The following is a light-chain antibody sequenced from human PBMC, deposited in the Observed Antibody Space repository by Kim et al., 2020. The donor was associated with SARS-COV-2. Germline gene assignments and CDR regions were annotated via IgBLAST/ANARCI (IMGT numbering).Light chain of an antibody. CDR3: HSYISRNNCGV. Sequence: QSALTQPPSASGSPGQSVTISCTGTSSDIGGYNYVSWYQQHPGKAPKLMIYEVNKRPSGVPDRFSGSKSGNTASLTVSGLQAEDEADYYCHSYISRNNCGVFGGGTQLTVL. CDR2: EVN. CDR1: SSDIGGYNY. V-gene: IGLV2-8*01. J-gene: IGLJ3*02.